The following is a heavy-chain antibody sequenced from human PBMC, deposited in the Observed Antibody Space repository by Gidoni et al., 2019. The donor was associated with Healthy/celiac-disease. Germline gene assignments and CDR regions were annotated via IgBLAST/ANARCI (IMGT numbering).Heavy chain of an antibody. Sequence: QVQLVESGGGVVQPGRSLRLSCAASGFTFSSYGMHWVRQAPGKGLEWVAVISYDGSNKYYADSVKGRFTISRDNSKNTLYLQMNSLRAEDTAVYYCALPMIVPDAFDIWGQGTMVTVSS. V-gene: IGHV3-30*03. J-gene: IGHJ3*02. CDR3: ALPMIVPDAFDI. CDR1: GFTFSSYG. CDR2: ISYDGSNK. D-gene: IGHD3-22*01.